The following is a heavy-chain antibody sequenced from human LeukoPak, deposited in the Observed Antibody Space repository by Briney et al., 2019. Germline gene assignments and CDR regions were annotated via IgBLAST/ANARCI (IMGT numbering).Heavy chain of an antibody. CDR3: AREVVPAATYP. CDR1: GGSFCGYY. Sequence: SETLSLTCAVYGGSFCGYYWSWIRQPPGKGLEWIGEINHSGSTNYNPSLKSRVTISVDTSKNQFSLKLSSVTAADTAVYYCAREVVPAATYPWGQGTLVTVSS. V-gene: IGHV4-34*01. D-gene: IGHD2-2*01. CDR2: INHSGST. J-gene: IGHJ5*02.